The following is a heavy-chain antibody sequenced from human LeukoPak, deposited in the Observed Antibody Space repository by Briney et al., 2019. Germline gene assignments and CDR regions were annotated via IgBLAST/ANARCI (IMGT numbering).Heavy chain of an antibody. CDR3: ASGTTVTSHYYGMDV. D-gene: IGHD4-17*01. J-gene: IGHJ6*02. Sequence: PGGSPRLSCLASGFTFSTYDMTWVRQAAGKGLEWVSLIYTGGSTYYADSVKGRFTISRDNSKNTLYLQMNSLRDEDTAVYYCASGTTVTSHYYGMDVWGQGTTVTVSS. CDR2: IYTGGST. V-gene: IGHV3-66*01. CDR1: GFTFSTYD.